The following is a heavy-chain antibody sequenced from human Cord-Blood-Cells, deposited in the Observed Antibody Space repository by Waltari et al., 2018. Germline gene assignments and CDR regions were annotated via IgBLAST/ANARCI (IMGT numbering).Heavy chain of an antibody. V-gene: IGHV1-8*01. CDR3: ARVPSTGDRGFRDD. CDR2: MNPNSGNT. J-gene: IGHJ4*02. D-gene: IGHD7-27*01. CDR1: GYTFTSYD. Sequence: QVQLVQSGVEVKKPGAAVKVSCKASGYTFTSYDINWVRQATGQGLVWMGWMNPNSGNTGYEQKFQGRVTMTRNTTISTAYMELSSLRSEDTAVYYCARVPSTGDRGFRDDWGQGTLVTVSS.